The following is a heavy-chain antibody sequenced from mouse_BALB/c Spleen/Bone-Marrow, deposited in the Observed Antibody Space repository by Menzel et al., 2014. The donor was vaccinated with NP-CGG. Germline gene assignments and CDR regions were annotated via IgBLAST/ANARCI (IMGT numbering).Heavy chain of an antibody. Sequence: VQMKASGPELVKPGASVKLSCRASGLAFTSYYMHWVLQRHGKGLAWIRYIDPYNGGTSYDQKFQGKATATVKYSSSTPYMHLNSSTAVDAAVYDSARSTLGAMDYWGQGTSVTVPS. V-gene: IGHV1S135*01. CDR2: IDPYNGGT. CDR3: ARSTLGAMDY. J-gene: IGHJ4*01. CDR1: GLAFTSYY.